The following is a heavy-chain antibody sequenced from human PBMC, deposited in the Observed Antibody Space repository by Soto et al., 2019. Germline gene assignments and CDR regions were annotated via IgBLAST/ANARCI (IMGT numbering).Heavy chain of an antibody. V-gene: IGHV1-69*13. Sequence: SVKVSDKASGGTFSSYAISRVRQAPGQGLEWMGGIIPIFGTANSAQKFQGRVTITADESTSTAYMELSSLRSEDTAVYYCARDQRALTFGGVRLYSGMDACGQSTTVTASS. CDR2: IIPIFGTA. CDR1: GGTFSSYA. D-gene: IGHD3-16*01. CDR3: ARDQRALTFGGVRLYSGMDA. J-gene: IGHJ6*02.